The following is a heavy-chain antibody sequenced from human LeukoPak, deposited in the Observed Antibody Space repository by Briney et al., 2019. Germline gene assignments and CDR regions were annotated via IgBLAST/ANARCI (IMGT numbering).Heavy chain of an antibody. CDR1: GFTFSSYE. J-gene: IGHJ4*02. V-gene: IGHV3-48*03. CDR3: ARNDYFDY. CDR2: ISSSGSFI. Sequence: TGGSLRLSCAASGFTFSSYEMNWVRQAPGKGLEWVSYISSSGSFIYYADSVKGRFTISRDNAKNSLYLQMNSLRAEDTAVYYCARNDYFDYWGQGTLVTVSS.